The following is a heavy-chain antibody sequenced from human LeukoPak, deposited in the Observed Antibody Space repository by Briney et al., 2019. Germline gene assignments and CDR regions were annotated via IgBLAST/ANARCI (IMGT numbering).Heavy chain of an antibody. CDR3: AKDFPSITIFGVVINGGMDV. V-gene: IGHV3-30*18. CDR2: ISYDGSNK. Sequence: GGSLRLSCAASGFTFSSYGMHWVRQAPGKGLEWVAVISYDGSNKYYADSVKGRFTISRDNSKNTLSLQMNRLRAEGTAVFYCAKDFPSITIFGVVINGGMDVWGQGTTVTVSS. D-gene: IGHD3-3*01. CDR1: GFTFSSYG. J-gene: IGHJ6*02.